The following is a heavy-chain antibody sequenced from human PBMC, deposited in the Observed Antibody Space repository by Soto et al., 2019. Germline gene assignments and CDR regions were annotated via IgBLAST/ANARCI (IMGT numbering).Heavy chain of an antibody. Sequence: PGGSLRLSCAASGFTFSSYGMHWVRQAPGKGLEWVAVIWYDGSNKYYADSVKGRFTISRDNSKNTLYLQMNSLRAEDTAVYYCARDRSMVRHSFMDVWGQGTTVTVSS. D-gene: IGHD3-10*01. J-gene: IGHJ6*02. V-gene: IGHV3-33*01. CDR1: GFTFSSYG. CDR2: IWYDGSNK. CDR3: ARDRSMVRHSFMDV.